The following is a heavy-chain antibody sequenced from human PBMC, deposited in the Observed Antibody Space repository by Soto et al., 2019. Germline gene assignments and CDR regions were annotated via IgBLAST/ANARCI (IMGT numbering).Heavy chain of an antibody. Sequence: GGSLRLSCAASGFSFSTYPMVWVRQAPGKRLEAVSSISGSGDKTYYKDSVKGRFTISRDNSTNTVDLQMNSLRPEDTAVYYCAKILSTVTTYYYGIDAWSQGATVTVAS. V-gene: IGHV3-23*01. CDR1: GFSFSTYP. CDR2: ISGSGDKT. J-gene: IGHJ6*02. D-gene: IGHD4-17*01. CDR3: AKILSTVTTYYYGIDA.